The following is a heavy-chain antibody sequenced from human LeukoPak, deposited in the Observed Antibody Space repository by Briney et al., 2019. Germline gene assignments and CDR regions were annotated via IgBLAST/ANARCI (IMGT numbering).Heavy chain of an antibody. D-gene: IGHD3-10*01. V-gene: IGHV3-11*05. CDR1: GFTFSDYY. J-gene: IGHJ4*02. Sequence: KPGGSLRLSCAASGFTFSDYYMSWIRQAPGKGLEWVSYISSSSSYTNYADSVKGRFTISRDNAKNSLYLQMNSLRAEDTAVYYCARERVGSGSPIDYWGQGTLVTVSS. CDR2: ISSSSSYT. CDR3: ARERVGSGSPIDY.